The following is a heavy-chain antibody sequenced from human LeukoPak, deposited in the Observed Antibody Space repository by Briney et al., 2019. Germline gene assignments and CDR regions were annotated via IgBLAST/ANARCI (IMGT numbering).Heavy chain of an antibody. V-gene: IGHV3-23*01. D-gene: IGHD6-13*01. Sequence: GGSLRLSCAASGFSFSSYAMTWVRQAPGKGLEWVSGISGSGGSTYYADSVKGRFTISRDNSKNTLYVQMNSLRAEDTALYYCAKGKYSSSWPVRSDAFDIWGQGTMVTVSS. CDR3: AKGKYSSSWPVRSDAFDI. CDR1: GFSFSSYA. J-gene: IGHJ3*02. CDR2: ISGSGGST.